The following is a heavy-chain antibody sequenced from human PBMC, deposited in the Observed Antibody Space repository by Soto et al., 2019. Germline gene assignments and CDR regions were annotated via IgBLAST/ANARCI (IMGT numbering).Heavy chain of an antibody. Sequence: SETLSLTCTVSGGSISSYYWSWIRQPPGKGLEWIGYIYYSGSTNYDPSLKSRVTISVDTSKNQFSLKLSSVTAADTAVYYCARDRKSTHYYYYYMDVWGKGTTVTVSS. J-gene: IGHJ6*03. CDR3: ARDRKSTHYYYYYMDV. D-gene: IGHD2-2*01. CDR2: IYYSGST. V-gene: IGHV4-59*01. CDR1: GGSISSYY.